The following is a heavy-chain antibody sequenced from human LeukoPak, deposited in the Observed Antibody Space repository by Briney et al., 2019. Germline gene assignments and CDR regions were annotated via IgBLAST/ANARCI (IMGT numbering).Heavy chain of an antibody. CDR1: GFTFNSYN. J-gene: IGHJ4*02. CDR3: ARGSTYYDSSGQVPFDY. Sequence: GGSLRLSCAASGFTFNSYNMHWVRQAPGKGLEWVSYISSSSSTIYYADSVKGRFTISRDNAKNSLYLQMNSLRAEDTAVYYCARGSTYYDSSGQVPFDYWGQGTLVTVSS. D-gene: IGHD3-22*01. CDR2: ISSSSSTI. V-gene: IGHV3-48*01.